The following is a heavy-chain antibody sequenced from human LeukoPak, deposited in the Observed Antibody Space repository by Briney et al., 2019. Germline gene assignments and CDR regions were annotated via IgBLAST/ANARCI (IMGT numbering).Heavy chain of an antibody. CDR2: INPNSGDT. Sequence: ASVKVSCKASGYAFTGYNMHWVRQAPGQGLEWMGWINPNSGDTHYAQNFQGRVTMTRDTSISTAYMELSGLRSDDTAMYYCARDRMSRWYCSGGSCYSADPWGREPWSPSPQ. D-gene: IGHD2-15*01. V-gene: IGHV1-2*02. CDR3: ARDRMSRWYCSGGSCYSADP. CDR1: GYAFTGYN. J-gene: IGHJ5*02.